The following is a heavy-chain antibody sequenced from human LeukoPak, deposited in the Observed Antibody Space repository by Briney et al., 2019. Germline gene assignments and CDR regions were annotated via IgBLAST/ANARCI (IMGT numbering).Heavy chain of an antibody. V-gene: IGHV1-69*05. Sequence: SVKVSCKASGGTFSSYAISWVRQAPGQGLEWMGGIIPNIGTANYAQKFQGRVTLTTDESTSTAYMELSSLRSEDTAVYYCARGGRDGYLREFDYWGQGTLVTVSS. J-gene: IGHJ4*02. D-gene: IGHD5-24*01. CDR3: ARGGRDGYLREFDY. CDR1: GGTFSSYA. CDR2: IIPNIGTA.